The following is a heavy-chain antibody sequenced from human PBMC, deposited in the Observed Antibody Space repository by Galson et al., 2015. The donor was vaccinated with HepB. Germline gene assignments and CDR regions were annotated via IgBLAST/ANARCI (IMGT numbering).Heavy chain of an antibody. CDR2: ISSSSSTI. Sequence: SLRLSCAASGFTFSSYSMNWVRQAPGKGLEWVSYISSSSSTIYYADSVKGRFTISRDNAKNSLYLQMNSLRAEDTAVYYCASRRPQRNYYYGMDVWGQGTTVTVSS. CDR1: GFTFSSYS. CDR3: ASRRPQRNYYYGMDV. V-gene: IGHV3-48*01. J-gene: IGHJ6*02.